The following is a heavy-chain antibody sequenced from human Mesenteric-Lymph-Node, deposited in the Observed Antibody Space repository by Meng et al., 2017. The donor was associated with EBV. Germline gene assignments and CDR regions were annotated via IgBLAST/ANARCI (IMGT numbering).Heavy chain of an antibody. Sequence: RLQESGPGLVKPSGTLSLPCTASGGSVSSGSYYWSWIRQPPGKGLEWIGYIYYSGSANYNPSLKSRVTISVDTSKNQFSLKLSSVTAADTAVYYCGRGRTYWYFDLWGRGTLVTVSS. CDR1: GGSVSSGSYY. CDR2: IYYSGSA. J-gene: IGHJ2*01. V-gene: IGHV4-61*01. CDR3: GRGRTYWYFDL.